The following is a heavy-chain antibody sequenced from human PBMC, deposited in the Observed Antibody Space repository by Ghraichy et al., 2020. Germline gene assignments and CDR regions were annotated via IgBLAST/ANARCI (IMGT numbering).Heavy chain of an antibody. CDR2: IYYSGST. CDR3: ARGGGRYSSGTFDY. D-gene: IGHD6-19*01. CDR1: GGSITSYF. V-gene: IGHV4-59*08. J-gene: IGHJ4*02. Sequence: SETLSLTCTVSGGSITSYFWSWIRQPPGKGLEWIGYIYYSGSTDYNPSLKSRVTISVDTSKNQFSLKLSSMTAADTAVYYCARGGGRYSSGTFDYWGQGTLVTVSS.